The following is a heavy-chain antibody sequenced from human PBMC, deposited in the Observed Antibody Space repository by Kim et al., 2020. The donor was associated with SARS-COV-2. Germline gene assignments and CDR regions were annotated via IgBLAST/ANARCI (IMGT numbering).Heavy chain of an antibody. J-gene: IGHJ4*02. Sequence: YAKKFQGRVTMTSDTSTSTVYMELSSLRSEDTAVYYCARDPIAAAGVFDYWGQGTLVTVSS. V-gene: IGHV1-46*01. D-gene: IGHD6-13*01. CDR3: ARDPIAAAGVFDY.